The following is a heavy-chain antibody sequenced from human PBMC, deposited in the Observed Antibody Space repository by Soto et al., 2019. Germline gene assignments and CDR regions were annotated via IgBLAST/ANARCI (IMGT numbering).Heavy chain of an antibody. CDR2: ITAYNGNT. CDR1: GYTFNNYG. V-gene: IGHV1-18*01. CDR3: ARDWSPYSSSWSFDY. J-gene: IGHJ4*02. Sequence: PSVKVSCKASGYTFNNYGINWVRKAHGQGLEWMGWITAYNGNTNYAQNLQGRVTMTTDTSTSTAYMDLRSLRSDDTAVYYCARDWSPYSSSWSFDYWGQGTLVTSPQ. D-gene: IGHD6-13*01.